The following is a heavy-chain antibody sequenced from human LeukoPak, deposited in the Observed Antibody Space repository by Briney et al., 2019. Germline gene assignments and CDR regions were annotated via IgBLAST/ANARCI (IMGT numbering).Heavy chain of an antibody. CDR2: ISSSSSYI. J-gene: IGHJ6*03. Sequence: PGGSLRLSCAASGFTFSSYSMNWVRQAPGKGLEWVSSISSSSSYIYYADSVKGRFTISRDNAKNSLYLQMNSLRAEDTAVYYCARGIFPGYCSGGSCYDRYYYYYMDVWGKGTTVTVSS. CDR1: GFTFSSYS. V-gene: IGHV3-21*01. CDR3: ARGIFPGYCSGGSCYDRYYYYYMDV. D-gene: IGHD2-15*01.